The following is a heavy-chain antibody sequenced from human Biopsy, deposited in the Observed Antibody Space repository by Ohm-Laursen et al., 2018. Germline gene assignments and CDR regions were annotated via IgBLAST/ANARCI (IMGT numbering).Heavy chain of an antibody. Sequence: GTLSLTCGVYGKTFSDYYWSWIRQPPGKGLEWIGQINQSGRTNYNPSLKSRVTISVDTSKNQFSLKVRSVTAADTAVYYCVRGVDYYDPYHYYALDVWGQGTTVTVSS. CDR2: INQSGRT. CDR1: GKTFSDYY. J-gene: IGHJ6*02. D-gene: IGHD3-22*01. V-gene: IGHV4-34*01. CDR3: VRGVDYYDPYHYYALDV.